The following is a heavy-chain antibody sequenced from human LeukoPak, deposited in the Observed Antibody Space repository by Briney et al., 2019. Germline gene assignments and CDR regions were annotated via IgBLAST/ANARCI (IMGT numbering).Heavy chain of an antibody. J-gene: IGHJ6*03. CDR2: IYYSGST. V-gene: IGHV4-59*01. CDR1: GGSISSYY. Sequence: SETLSLTCTVPGGSISSYYWSWIRQPPGKGLEWIGYIYYSGSTNYNPSLKSRVTISVDTSKNQFSLKLSSVTAADTAVYYCARGDYYYYMDVWGKGTTVTVSS. CDR3: ARGDYYYYMDV.